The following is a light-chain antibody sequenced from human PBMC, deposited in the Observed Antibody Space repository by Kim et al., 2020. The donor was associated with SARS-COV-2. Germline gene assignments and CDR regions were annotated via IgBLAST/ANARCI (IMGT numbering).Light chain of an antibody. CDR1: QSVSSSY. J-gene: IGKJ4*01. Sequence: SPGESATLSCMASQSVSSSYLAWYQQKPGQAPRLLIYGASSRATGIPDRFSGSGSGTDFTLTISRLEPEDFAVYYCQQYGGSPLTFGGGTKVDIK. CDR2: GAS. CDR3: QQYGGSPLT. V-gene: IGKV3-20*01.